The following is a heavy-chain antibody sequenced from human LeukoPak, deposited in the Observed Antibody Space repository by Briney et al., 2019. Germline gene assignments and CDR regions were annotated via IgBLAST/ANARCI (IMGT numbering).Heavy chain of an antibody. CDR3: ARGRITIFGVVTRSGYGMDV. J-gene: IGHJ6*02. CDR1: GGSISSYY. V-gene: IGHV4-59*08. CDR2: IYYSGST. D-gene: IGHD3-3*01. Sequence: SETLSLTCTVSGGSISSYYWGWIRQPPGKGLEWLGYIYYSGSTNYNPSLKSRVTISVDTSKNQFSLKLSSVTAADTAVYYCARGRITIFGVVTRSGYGMDVWGQGTTVTVSS.